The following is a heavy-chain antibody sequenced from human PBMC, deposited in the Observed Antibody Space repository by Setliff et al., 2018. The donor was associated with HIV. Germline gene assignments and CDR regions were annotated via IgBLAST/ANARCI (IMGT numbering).Heavy chain of an antibody. CDR3: ARHTISTSDFDY. D-gene: IGHD2-2*01. CDR2: IYYSGST. J-gene: IGHJ4*03. V-gene: IGHV4-39*01. Sequence: ETLSLTCSVSGDSIISSTYYWAWIRQSPGKGLDWIATIYYSGSTSYNTSHKSRVTVSIDTSKNRFSLKLSSVTAADTAVYYCARHTISTSDFDYWGKGTTVTVSS. CDR1: GDSIISSTYY.